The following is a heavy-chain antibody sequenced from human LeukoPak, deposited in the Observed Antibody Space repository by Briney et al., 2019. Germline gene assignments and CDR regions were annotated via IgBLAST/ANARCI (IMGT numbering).Heavy chain of an antibody. CDR1: GFTFSSYA. J-gene: IGHJ4*02. D-gene: IGHD5-24*01. CDR3: ARDKSPDGYNTVLDY. CDR2: ISYDGSNK. V-gene: IGHV3-30*04. Sequence: GRSLRLSCAASGFTFSSYAMHRVRQAPGKGLEWVAVISYDGSNKYYADSVKGRFTISRDNSKNTLYLQMNSLRAEDTAVYYCARDKSPDGYNTVLDYWGQGTLVTVSS.